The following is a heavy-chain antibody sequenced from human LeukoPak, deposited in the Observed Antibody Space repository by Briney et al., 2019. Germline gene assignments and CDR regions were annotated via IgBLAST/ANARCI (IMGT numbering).Heavy chain of an antibody. V-gene: IGHV3-23*01. CDR3: ARAYYYGSGSYYS. CDR1: GFTFSSYA. Sequence: GGSLRLSCAASGFTFSSYAMSWVRQAPGKGLEWVSAISGSGGSTYYADSVKGRFTISRDNAKNSLYLQMNSLRAEDTVVYYCARAYYYGSGSYYSWGQGTLVTVSS. CDR2: ISGSGGST. D-gene: IGHD3-10*01. J-gene: IGHJ4*02.